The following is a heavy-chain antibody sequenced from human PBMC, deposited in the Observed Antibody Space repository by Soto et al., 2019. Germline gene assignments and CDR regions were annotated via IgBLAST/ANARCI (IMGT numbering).Heavy chain of an antibody. CDR3: ANATSSGGTRHPPNWFDP. Sequence: GGSLRLSCAASGFTFSSYAMSWVRQAPGKGLEWVSAISGSGGSTYYADSVKGRFTISRDNSKNTLYLQMNSLRAEDTAVYYCANATSSGGTRHPPNWFDPWGQGTLVTVSS. CDR1: GFTFSSYA. CDR2: ISGSGGST. D-gene: IGHD2-15*01. V-gene: IGHV3-23*01. J-gene: IGHJ5*02.